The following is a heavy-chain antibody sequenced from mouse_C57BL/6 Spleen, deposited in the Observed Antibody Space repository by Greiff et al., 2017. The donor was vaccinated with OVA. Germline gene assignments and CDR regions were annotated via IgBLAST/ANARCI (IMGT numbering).Heavy chain of an antibody. J-gene: IGHJ1*03. D-gene: IGHD1-1*01. V-gene: IGHV5-17*01. CDR3: ARGYGGSYGYFGG. Sequence: EVQLVESGGGLVKPGGSLKLSCAASGFTFSDYGMHWVRQAPEKGLEWVAYISRGSSTIYYADTVKGRFTIARDNAKNTLFLQMTSLRSEDTAMYYCARGYGGSYGYFGGWGTGTTVTVSS. CDR1: GFTFSDYG. CDR2: ISRGSSTI.